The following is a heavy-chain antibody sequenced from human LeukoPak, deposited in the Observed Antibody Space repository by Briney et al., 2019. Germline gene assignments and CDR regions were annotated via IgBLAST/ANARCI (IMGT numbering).Heavy chain of an antibody. J-gene: IGHJ6*02. CDR2: IIPIFGTA. V-gene: IGHV1-69*13. D-gene: IGHD5-12*01. CDR1: GGTFISYA. CDR3: ARHHSGYDQYYYGMDV. Sequence: ASVKVSCKASGGTFISYAISWVRQAPGQGLEWMGGIIPIFGTANYAQKFQGRVTITADESTSTAYMELSSLRSEDTAVYYCARHHSGYDQYYYGMDVWGQGTTVTVSS.